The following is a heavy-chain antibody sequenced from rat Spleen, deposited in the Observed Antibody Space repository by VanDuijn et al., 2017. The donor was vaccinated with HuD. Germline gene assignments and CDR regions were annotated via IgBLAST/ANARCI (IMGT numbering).Heavy chain of an antibody. D-gene: IGHD3-1*01. CDR2: MTYNGDT. J-gene: IGHJ2*01. V-gene: IGHV2-63*01. CDR3: TIHPRY. CDR1: GFSLIRYN. Sequence: QVQLKESGPGLVQPSQTLSLTCTVSGFSLIRYNVHWVRQPPGEGLEWMGRMTYNGDTSYNSALISRLSISRDTSKNQVFLKKNSLQTDDTGTYYCTIHPRYWGQGVMVTVSS.